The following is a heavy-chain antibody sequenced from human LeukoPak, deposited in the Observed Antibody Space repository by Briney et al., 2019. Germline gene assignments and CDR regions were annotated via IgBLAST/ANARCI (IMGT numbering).Heavy chain of an antibody. V-gene: IGHV1-3*01. Sequence: GASVKVSCKASGYTFTSYAMHWVRQAPGQRLEWMGWINAGNGNTKYSQKFQGRVTITRDTSASTAYMELSSLRSEDTAVYYCARGDCSSTSRYNYYYYGMDVWGQGTTVTVSS. D-gene: IGHD2-2*01. CDR1: GYTFTSYA. CDR3: ARGDCSSTSRYNYYYYGMDV. J-gene: IGHJ6*02. CDR2: INAGNGNT.